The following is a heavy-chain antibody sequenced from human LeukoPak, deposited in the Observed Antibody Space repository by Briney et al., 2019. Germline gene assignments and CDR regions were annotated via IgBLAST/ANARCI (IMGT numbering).Heavy chain of an antibody. CDR2: IYPRDSQI. V-gene: IGHV5-51*01. J-gene: IGHJ5*02. D-gene: IGHD6-25*01. CDR1: GYNFTTYW. Sequence: GESLKISCKASGYNFTTYWIGWVRQMPGKGLEYMGIIYPRDSQIRYSPSFQGQVTISADKSISTAYLQWTSLKASDTAIYYCARHTKRPQAGWFDPWGQGTLVTVSS. CDR3: ARHTKRPQAGWFDP.